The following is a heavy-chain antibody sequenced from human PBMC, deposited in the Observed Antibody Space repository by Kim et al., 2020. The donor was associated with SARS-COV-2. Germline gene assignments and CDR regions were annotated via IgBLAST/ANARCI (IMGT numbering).Heavy chain of an antibody. CDR1: GGSFSGYY. Sequence: SETLSLTCAVYGGSFSGYYWSWIRQPPGKGLEWIGEINHSGSTNYNPSLKSRVTISVDTSKNQFSLKLSSVTAADTAVYYCARGRAAAGIWWFDPWGQGTLVTVSS. CDR2: INHSGST. D-gene: IGHD6-13*01. V-gene: IGHV4-34*01. J-gene: IGHJ5*02. CDR3: ARGRAAAGIWWFDP.